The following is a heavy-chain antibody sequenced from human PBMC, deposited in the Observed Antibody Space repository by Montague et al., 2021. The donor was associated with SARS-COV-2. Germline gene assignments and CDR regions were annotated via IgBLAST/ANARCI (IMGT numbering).Heavy chain of an antibody. J-gene: IGHJ3*02. Sequence: SLSLSCSASGFTFSSYAMHWVRQAPGKGLEWVPVISYDGSNKYYADSVKGRFTISRDNSKNTLYLQMNSLRAEDTAVYYCARDCGGDCYSDLDAFDIWGQGTMVTVSS. D-gene: IGHD2-21*02. CDR3: ARDCGGDCYSDLDAFDI. CDR1: GFTFSSYA. V-gene: IGHV3-30-3*01. CDR2: ISYDGSNK.